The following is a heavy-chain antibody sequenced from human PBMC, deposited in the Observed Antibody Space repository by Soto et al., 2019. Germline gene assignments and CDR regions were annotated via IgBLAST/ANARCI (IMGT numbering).Heavy chain of an antibody. CDR1: GFSLTTTELG. D-gene: IGHD6-13*01. Sequence: QITLKESGPTLVTPTQTLTLTCSFSGFSLTTTELGVGWIRQPPGKALEWLALIYWDDDKRYSPSLRTRLTISNDTSNNQVVLTKTNMDPVDTGTYYCAYRHFYRGSCNSGCFGPWGQGILVTVSS. V-gene: IGHV2-5*02. CDR2: IYWDDDK. CDR3: AYRHFYRGSCNSGCFGP. J-gene: IGHJ5*02.